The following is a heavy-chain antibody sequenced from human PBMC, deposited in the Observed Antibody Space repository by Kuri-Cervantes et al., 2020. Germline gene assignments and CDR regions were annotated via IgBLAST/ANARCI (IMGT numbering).Heavy chain of an antibody. CDR3: ARGTIFGPWLSPTGYGFDF. V-gene: IGHV4-34*01. D-gene: IGHD3-3*01. CDR1: GGSFSGYY. J-gene: IGHJ3*01. Sequence: GSLRLSCAVYGGSFSGYYWSWIRQPPGKGLEWIGEINHSGSTNYNPSLKSRVTISVDKSKNQFSLKLSSVTAADTAVYYCARGTIFGPWLSPTGYGFDFWGQGTMVTVSS. CDR2: INHSGST.